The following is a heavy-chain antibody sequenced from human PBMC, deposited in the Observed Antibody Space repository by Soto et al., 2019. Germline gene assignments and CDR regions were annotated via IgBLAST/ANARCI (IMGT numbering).Heavy chain of an antibody. V-gene: IGHV3-23*01. D-gene: IGHD2-21*02. J-gene: IGHJ4*02. CDR2: ISGSGIST. CDR1: GFTFRSYA. Sequence: EVQLLESWGGLVQPGGSLRLSCAASGFTFRSYAMNWVRQAPGKGLEWVSGISGSGISTYYADSVKGRFTISRDNSKNTVYLKMNGLRAEDTAVYYCAKDQVEVVTATGLENWGQGTLVTVSS. CDR3: AKDQVEVVTATGLEN.